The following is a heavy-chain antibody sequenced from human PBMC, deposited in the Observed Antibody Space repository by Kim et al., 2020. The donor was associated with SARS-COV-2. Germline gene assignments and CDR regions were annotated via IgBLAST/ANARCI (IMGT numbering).Heavy chain of an antibody. V-gene: IGHV3-7*01. Sequence: GGSLRLSCAASGFTFSSYWMSWVRQAPGKGLEWVANVKQDGSEKYYVDSVKGRFTISRDNAKNSLYLQMSSLRAEDTAVYYCARDLLGAVAGTSDYWVQGTLVTVSS. CDR2: VKQDGSEK. CDR1: GFTFSSYW. CDR3: ARDLLGAVAGTSDY. D-gene: IGHD6-19*01. J-gene: IGHJ4*02.